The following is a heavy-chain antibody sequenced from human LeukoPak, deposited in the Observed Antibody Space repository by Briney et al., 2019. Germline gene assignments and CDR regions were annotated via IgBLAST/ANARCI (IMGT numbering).Heavy chain of an antibody. D-gene: IGHD2-21*01. CDR3: ARVPPYPSGYAFDI. CDR2: TIPIFGTA. Sequence: GSSVKVSCKASGGTFSSYAISWVRQAPGQGLEWMGGTIPIFGTANYAQKFQGRVTITADESTSTAYMELSSLRSEDTAVYYCARVPPYPSGYAFDIWGQGTMVTVSS. V-gene: IGHV1-69*01. J-gene: IGHJ3*02. CDR1: GGTFSSYA.